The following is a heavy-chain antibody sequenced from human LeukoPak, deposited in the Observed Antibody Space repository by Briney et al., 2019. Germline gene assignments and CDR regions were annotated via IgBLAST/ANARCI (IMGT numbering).Heavy chain of an antibody. V-gene: IGHV4-34*01. CDR2: INHSGST. Sequence: SETLSLTCAVYGGSFSGYYWGWIRQPPGKGLEWIGEINHSGSTNYNPSLKSRVTISVDTSKNQFSLKLSSVTAADTAVYYCARGARWLQFRDYWGQGTLVTVSS. J-gene: IGHJ4*02. D-gene: IGHD5-24*01. CDR1: GGSFSGYY. CDR3: ARGARWLQFRDY.